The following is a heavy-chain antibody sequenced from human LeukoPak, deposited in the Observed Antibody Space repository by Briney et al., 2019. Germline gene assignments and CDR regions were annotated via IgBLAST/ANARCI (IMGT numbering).Heavy chain of an antibody. CDR1: GFTFDDYA. J-gene: IGHJ4*02. CDR2: ISWNSGSI. Sequence: GGSLRLSCAASGFTFDDYAMHWVRHAPGKGLEWASGISWNSGSIGYADSVKGRFTISRDNAKNSLYLQMNSLRAEDTALYYCAKGGGPDIVVVPAAIGFAFDIWGQGTLVTVSS. V-gene: IGHV3-9*01. CDR3: AKGGGPDIVVVPAAIGFAFDI. D-gene: IGHD2-2*02.